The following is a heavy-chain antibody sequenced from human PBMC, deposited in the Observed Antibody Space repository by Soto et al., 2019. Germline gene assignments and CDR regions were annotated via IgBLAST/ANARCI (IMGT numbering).Heavy chain of an antibody. CDR2: ISGSGGAT. D-gene: IGHD2-21*02. J-gene: IGHJ4*02. V-gene: IGHV3-23*01. CDR3: ARTRTAFYRYFFDS. CDR1: GFTFKDCA. Sequence: GGSLRLSCSTSGFTFKDCAISWVRQAPGKGLEWVSGISGSGGATYYTDSVEGRFTISKDFSKNTVSLQMTGLRVDDTAVYYFARTRTAFYRYFFDSWGQGALVIVSS.